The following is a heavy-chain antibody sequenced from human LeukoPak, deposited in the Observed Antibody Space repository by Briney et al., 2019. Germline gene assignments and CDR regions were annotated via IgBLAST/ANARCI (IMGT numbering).Heavy chain of an antibody. CDR3: ARLSDILTGYDY. Sequence: SETLSPTCSVSGGSISTSSYFWDWIRQPPGKGLEWIGTISYSGSTYYNPSLKSRVSMSVATSKNQFSLKLSAVTAADTAVYYCARLSDILTGYDYWGQGTLVTVFS. J-gene: IGHJ4*02. D-gene: IGHD3-9*01. CDR1: GGSISTSSYF. V-gene: IGHV4-39*01. CDR2: ISYSGST.